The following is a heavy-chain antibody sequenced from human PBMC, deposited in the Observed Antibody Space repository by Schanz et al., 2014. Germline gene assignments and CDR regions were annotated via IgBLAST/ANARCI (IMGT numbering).Heavy chain of an antibody. D-gene: IGHD1-1*01. CDR2: ISGTGGDDT. CDR3: AKDRRNADLDY. Sequence: EVHLLDSGGGLVQPGGSLRLSCAASGFSFGTYAMSWVRQAPGKGLLWVSSISGTGGDDTYYADSVKGRFTISRDNSKNTLFLQMNSLRVEDSAIYYCAKDRRNADLDYWGQGTLVTVSA. CDR1: GFSFGTYA. V-gene: IGHV3-23*01. J-gene: IGHJ4*02.